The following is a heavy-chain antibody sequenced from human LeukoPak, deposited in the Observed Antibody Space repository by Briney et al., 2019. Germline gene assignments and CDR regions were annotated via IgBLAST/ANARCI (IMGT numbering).Heavy chain of an antibody. J-gene: IGHJ4*02. D-gene: IGHD4-17*01. Sequence: PSGTLSLTCAVSGDSISNNYWWRWVRQFPGKGLEWIGEINHSGSTNYNPSLKSRVTISVDTSKNQFSLKLSSVTAADTAVYYCARGHLYGVLDYWGQGTLVTVSS. CDR1: GDSISNNYW. V-gene: IGHV4-4*02. CDR3: ARGHLYGVLDY. CDR2: INHSGST.